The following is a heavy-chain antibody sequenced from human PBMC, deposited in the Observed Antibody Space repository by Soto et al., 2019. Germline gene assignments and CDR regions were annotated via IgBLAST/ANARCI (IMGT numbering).Heavy chain of an antibody. CDR3: AKSSSLFYFDY. CDR1: GFIFSSYA. J-gene: IGHJ4*02. D-gene: IGHD6-6*01. Sequence: RRLSCAASGFIFSSYAMSWVRQAPGKGLEWVPAISGSGGSTYYADSVKGRFTISRDNSKNTLYLQMNSLRAEDTAVYYCAKSSSLFYFDYWGQGTLVTVSS. V-gene: IGHV3-23*01. CDR2: ISGSGGST.